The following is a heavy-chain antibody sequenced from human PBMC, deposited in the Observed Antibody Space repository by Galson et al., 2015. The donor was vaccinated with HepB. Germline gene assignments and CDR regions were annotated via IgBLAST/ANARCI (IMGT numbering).Heavy chain of an antibody. CDR2: ITPIFGAI. CDR3: ARCGYTYGKGWFDP. Sequence: SVKVSCKVSGGTFSRYSINWVRQAPGQGLEWMGGITPIFGAINYAQKFQGRLTLTADESTSTVYMEMSSLRSEDTAVYYCARCGYTYGKGWFDPWGQGTLVTVSA. J-gene: IGHJ5*02. V-gene: IGHV1-69*13. CDR1: GGTFSRYS. D-gene: IGHD5-18*01.